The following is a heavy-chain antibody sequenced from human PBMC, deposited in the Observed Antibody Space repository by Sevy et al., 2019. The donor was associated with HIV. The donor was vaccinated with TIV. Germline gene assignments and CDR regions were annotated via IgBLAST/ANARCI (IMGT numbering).Heavy chain of an antibody. CDR1: DDSISSYY. V-gene: IGHV4-4*07. CDR2: IYTSGRT. D-gene: IGHD1-1*01. Sequence: SETLSLTCTVSDDSISSYYSSWIRQPAGKGLEWIGRIYTSGRTNYNPSLKSRVTMSVDTSKNQFSLKLRSVTAADTAVYFCRRGEVQLWPSGFDYWGQGTLVTVSS. CDR3: RRGEVQLWPSGFDY. J-gene: IGHJ4*02.